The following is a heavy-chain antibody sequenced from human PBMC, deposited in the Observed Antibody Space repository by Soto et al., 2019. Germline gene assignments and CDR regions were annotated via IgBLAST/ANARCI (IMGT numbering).Heavy chain of an antibody. D-gene: IGHD6-13*01. CDR2: IYYSGRT. J-gene: IGHJ6*02. CDR1: GDSISSGGYY. CDR3: ARVKMAAAGPGAYYYYGMDV. V-gene: IGHV4-31*03. Sequence: PSKTLSLTCTVSGDSISSGGYYWSWIRQPPGKGLEWIGNIYYSGRTHYNPSLKSRVTISVDTSKNQFSLKLSAVTAADTAVYYCARVKMAAAGPGAYYYYGMDVWGQGTTVTVSS.